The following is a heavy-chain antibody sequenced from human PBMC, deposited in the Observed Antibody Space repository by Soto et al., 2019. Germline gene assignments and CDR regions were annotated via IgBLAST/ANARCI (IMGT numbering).Heavy chain of an antibody. Sequence: ETLSLTCTISGGSISVYYWSWIRQSPRQGLEWIGYVYDNGRPYYSPSLKSRVTISADTSKNQISLKLTSATAADTAVYYCARGVGSSPPRYWGRGTLVTVSS. J-gene: IGHJ4*02. CDR1: GGSISVYY. CDR2: VYDNGRP. D-gene: IGHD3-9*01. V-gene: IGHV4-59*01. CDR3: ARGVGSSPPRY.